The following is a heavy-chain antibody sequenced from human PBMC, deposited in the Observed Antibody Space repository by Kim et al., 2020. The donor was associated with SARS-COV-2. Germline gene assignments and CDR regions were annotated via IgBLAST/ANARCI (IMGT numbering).Heavy chain of an antibody. CDR2: IYYSGST. CDR1: GGSISSYY. J-gene: IGHJ6*02. D-gene: IGHD3-16*01. CDR3: ARAGGTWGYYYGMDV. Sequence: SETLSLTCTVSGGSISSYYWSWIRQPPGKGLEWIGYIYYSGSTNYNPSLKSRVTISVDTSKNQFSLKLSSVTAADTAVYYCARAGGTWGYYYGMDVWGQGTTVTVSS. V-gene: IGHV4-59*13.